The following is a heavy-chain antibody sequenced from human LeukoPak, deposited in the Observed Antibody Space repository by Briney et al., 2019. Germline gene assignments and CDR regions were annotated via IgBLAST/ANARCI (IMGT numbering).Heavy chain of an antibody. CDR2: IWYDGSNK. CDR3: AGNYGPYYFDY. D-gene: IGHD3-10*01. CDR1: GFTFSNYG. V-gene: IGHV3-33*01. J-gene: IGHJ4*02. Sequence: PGRSLRLSCAASGFTFSNYGMHWVRQAPGKGLEWVEVIWYDGSNKYYADSVKGRFTISRDNSKSTLYLQMNSLRAEDTAVYYCAGNYGPYYFDYWGQGTLVTVSS.